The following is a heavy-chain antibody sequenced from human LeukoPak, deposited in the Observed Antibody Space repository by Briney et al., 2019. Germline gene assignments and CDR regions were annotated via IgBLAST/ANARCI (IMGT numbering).Heavy chain of an antibody. J-gene: IGHJ6*03. Sequence: PGGSLRLSCAASGFTFSSYGMHWVRQAPGKGLEWVSSISGSSSYVYYADSVKGRFTISRDSAKNSLYLQMNSLRAEDTAVYYCARDSSSWHYYYYYMDVWGKGTTVTVSS. CDR1: GFTFSSYG. CDR3: ARDSSSWHYYYYYMDV. CDR2: ISGSSSYV. V-gene: IGHV3-21*01. D-gene: IGHD6-13*01.